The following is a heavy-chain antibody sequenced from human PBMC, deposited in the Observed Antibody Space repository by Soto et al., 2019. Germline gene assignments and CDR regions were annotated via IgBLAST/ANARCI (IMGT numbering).Heavy chain of an antibody. D-gene: IGHD6-19*01. CDR1: GYTFTSYY. Sequence: ASVKVSCKASGYTFTSYYMHWVRQAPGQGLEWMGWISAYNGNTNYAQKLQGRVTMTTDTSTSTAYMELRSLRSDDTAVYYCARVGSSGWLGYWGQGTLVTVSS. CDR2: ISAYNGNT. V-gene: IGHV1-18*04. CDR3: ARVGSSGWLGY. J-gene: IGHJ4*02.